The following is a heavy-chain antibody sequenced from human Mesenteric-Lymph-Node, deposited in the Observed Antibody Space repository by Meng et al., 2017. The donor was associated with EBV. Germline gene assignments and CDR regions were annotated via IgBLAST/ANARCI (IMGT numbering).Heavy chain of an antibody. CDR3: ARQLVAPASNWFDP. J-gene: IGHJ5*02. Sequence: RRHVSPPGPSQRPESRCLTCTLAGGSSSIGRHCWGRVRQPPGKGLELIGNIYYEGNSNYNPSLKSRVTISVDTSKNQFSLKLSSVTAADTAMYHCARQLVAPASNWFDPWGQGTLVTVSS. V-gene: IGHV4-39*01. CDR1: GGSSSIGRHC. D-gene: IGHD2-2*01. CDR2: IYYEGNS.